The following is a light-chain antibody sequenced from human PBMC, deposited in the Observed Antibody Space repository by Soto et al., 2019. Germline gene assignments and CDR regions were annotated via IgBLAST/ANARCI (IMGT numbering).Light chain of an antibody. CDR3: QQYNTYPLT. V-gene: IGKV1-39*01. CDR1: QAIHSY. Sequence: DIQMTQSPSSLSASVGDRVTITCRASQAIHSYLNWYQQKPGKAPNLLIFATSTLQSGVPSRFSGSGSGTDFTLTISSLQPDDFATYFCQQYNTYPLTFGQGTKVDIK. J-gene: IGKJ1*01. CDR2: ATS.